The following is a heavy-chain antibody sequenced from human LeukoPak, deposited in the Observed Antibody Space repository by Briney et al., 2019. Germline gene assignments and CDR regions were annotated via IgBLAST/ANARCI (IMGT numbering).Heavy chain of an antibody. Sequence: GGSLRLSCAASGFTFSSYGMHWVRQAPGKGLGWVAVISYDGSNKYYADSVKGRFTISRDNSKNTLYLQMNSLRAEDTAVYYCAKDPGATRGYFDYWGQGTLVTVSS. D-gene: IGHD1-26*01. CDR2: ISYDGSNK. J-gene: IGHJ4*02. V-gene: IGHV3-30*18. CDR1: GFTFSSYG. CDR3: AKDPGATRGYFDY.